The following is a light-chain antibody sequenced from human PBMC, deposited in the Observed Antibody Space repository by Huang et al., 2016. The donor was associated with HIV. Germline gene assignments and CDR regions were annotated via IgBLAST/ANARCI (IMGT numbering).Light chain of an antibody. CDR1: QSVSSSY. J-gene: IGKJ2*01. CDR3: QQYGSSYT. CDR2: GTS. Sequence: EIVLTQSPGTLSLSPGERATLSCRASQSVSSSYLAWYRRRPGQAPRLVIYGTSNSATCIPDRFSGSGSGTDFTLTISRLEPEDFAVYYCQQYGSSYTFGQGTKLEIK. V-gene: IGKV3-20*01.